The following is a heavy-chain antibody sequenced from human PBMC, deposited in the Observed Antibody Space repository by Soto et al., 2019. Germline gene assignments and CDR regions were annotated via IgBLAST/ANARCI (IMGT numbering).Heavy chain of an antibody. CDR2: IYSGGST. D-gene: IGHD2-15*01. V-gene: IGHV3-53*02. Sequence: VQLVETGGGLIQPGGSLRLSCAASGFTVSSNYMSWVRQAPGKGLEWVSVIYSGGSTYYADSVKGRFTISRDNSKNTLYLQMNSLRAEDTAVYYCARVGGVGVGAIDYWGQGTLVTVSS. CDR1: GFTVSSNY. CDR3: ARVGGVGVGAIDY. J-gene: IGHJ4*02.